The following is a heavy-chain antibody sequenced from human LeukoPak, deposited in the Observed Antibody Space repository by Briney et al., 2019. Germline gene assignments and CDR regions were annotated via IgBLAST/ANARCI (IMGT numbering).Heavy chain of an antibody. CDR2: ISAYNGNT. CDR3: ARAYSGSWYWYFDL. CDR1: GYTFTSYG. J-gene: IGHJ2*01. V-gene: IGHV1-18*01. Sequence: VASVKVSCKASGYTFTSYGISWVRQAPGQGLEWMGWISAYNGNTNYAQKLQGRVTMTTDTSTSTAYMELRSLRSDDTAVYYCARAYSGSWYWYFDLWGRGTLVTVSS. D-gene: IGHD6-13*01.